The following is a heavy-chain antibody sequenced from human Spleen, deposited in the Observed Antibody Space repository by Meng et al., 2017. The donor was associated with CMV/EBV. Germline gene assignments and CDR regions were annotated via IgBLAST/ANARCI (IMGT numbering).Heavy chain of an antibody. D-gene: IGHD1-26*01. J-gene: IGHJ4*02. Sequence: GGSLRLSCEASGFTFSSYSMNWVRQAPGKGLEWVSYISSGSGSIFYADSLKGRLTISRDNSKNTLYLQMNSLRAEDTAVYYCAKRRWGENGANDYWGQGTLVTVSS. CDR2: ISSGSGSI. V-gene: IGHV3-48*01. CDR3: AKRRWGENGANDY. CDR1: GFTFSSYS.